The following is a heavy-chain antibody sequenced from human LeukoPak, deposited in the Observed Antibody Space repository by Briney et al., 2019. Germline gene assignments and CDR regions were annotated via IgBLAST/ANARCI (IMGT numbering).Heavy chain of an antibody. CDR3: ARALGLDYYDSSGYYYYNDY. J-gene: IGHJ4*02. D-gene: IGHD3-22*01. CDR2: INSDGSST. Sequence: PGGSLRLSCAASGFTFSSYWMHWVRQAPGKGLVWVSRINSDGSSTSYADSVKGRFTISRDNAKNTLYLQMNSLRAEDTAVYYCARALGLDYYDSSGYYYYNDYWGQGTLVTVSS. V-gene: IGHV3-74*01. CDR1: GFTFSSYW.